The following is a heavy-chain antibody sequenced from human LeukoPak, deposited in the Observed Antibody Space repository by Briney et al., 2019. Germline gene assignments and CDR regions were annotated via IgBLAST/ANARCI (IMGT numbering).Heavy chain of an antibody. CDR3: ARGPGPYGSGSYPKALFDY. CDR2: IYYSGST. Sequence: SETLSLTCTVSGGSISSSSYYWGWIRQPPGKGLEWIGSIYYSGSTYYNPSLKSRVTISVDTSKNQFSLKLSSVTAADTAVYYCARGPGPYGSGSYPKALFDYWGQGTLVTVSS. CDR1: GGSISSSSYY. J-gene: IGHJ4*02. D-gene: IGHD3-10*01. V-gene: IGHV4-39*07.